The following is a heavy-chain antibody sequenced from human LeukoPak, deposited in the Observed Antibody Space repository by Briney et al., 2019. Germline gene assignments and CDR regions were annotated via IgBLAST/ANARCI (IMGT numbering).Heavy chain of an antibody. D-gene: IGHD2-15*01. Sequence: PETLSLTCTVSGGSISSYYWSWIRQPAGKGLEWIGRIYTSGSTNYNPSLKSRVTMSVDTSKNQFSLKLSSVTAADTAVYYCARDGVVAAPYYYYYYMDVWGKGTTVTVSS. CDR2: IYTSGST. J-gene: IGHJ6*03. CDR1: GGSISSYY. CDR3: ARDGVVAAPYYYYYYMDV. V-gene: IGHV4-4*07.